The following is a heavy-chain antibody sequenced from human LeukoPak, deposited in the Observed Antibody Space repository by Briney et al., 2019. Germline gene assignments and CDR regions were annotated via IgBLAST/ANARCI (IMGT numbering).Heavy chain of an antibody. Sequence: GGSLRLPCVASGFTFSNYAMSWVRQAPGKGLEWVSAIRSNGHTTYDADSVKGRFTISRDNSKNTLYLEMKSLRADDTALYYCATVQMSAEGGELDPWGQGTLVTVSS. CDR1: GFTFSNYA. J-gene: IGHJ5*02. CDR2: IRSNGHTT. V-gene: IGHV3-23*01. D-gene: IGHD5-24*01. CDR3: ATVQMSAEGGELDP.